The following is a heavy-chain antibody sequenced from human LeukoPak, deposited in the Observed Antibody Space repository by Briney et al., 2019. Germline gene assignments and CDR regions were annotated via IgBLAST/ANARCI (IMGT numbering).Heavy chain of an antibody. Sequence: SETLSLTCAVYGGSFSGYYWSWIRQPPGKGLEWIGEINHSGSTNYNPSLKSRVTISVDTSKNQFSLKLSSVTAADTAVYYCAADRSGWYVYWGQGTLVTVSS. CDR3: AADRSGWYVY. CDR1: GGSFSGYY. D-gene: IGHD6-19*01. J-gene: IGHJ4*02. V-gene: IGHV4-34*01. CDR2: INHSGST.